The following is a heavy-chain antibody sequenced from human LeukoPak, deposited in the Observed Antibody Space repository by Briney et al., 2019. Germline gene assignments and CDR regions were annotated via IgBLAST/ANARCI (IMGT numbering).Heavy chain of an antibody. V-gene: IGHV3-66*01. Sequence: PGGSLRLSCAASGFTVSSNYMSWVRQAPGKGLEWVSVIYSGGNTYYADSVKGRFIISRDNSKNTLYLQMNSLRVEDTAVYYCARGHSGRYFASDYWGQGTLVTVSS. CDR2: IYSGGNT. D-gene: IGHD1-26*01. CDR1: GFTVSSNY. J-gene: IGHJ4*02. CDR3: ARGHSGRYFASDY.